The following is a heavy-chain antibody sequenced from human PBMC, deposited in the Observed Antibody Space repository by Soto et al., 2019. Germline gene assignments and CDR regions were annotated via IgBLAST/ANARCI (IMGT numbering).Heavy chain of an antibody. CDR3: ARDGWYYYGSGSKGEANTYYYGMDV. Sequence: ASVKVSCKASGYTFTGYYMHWVRQAPGQGREWMGWINPISGGTNYAQKFQGWVTMTRDTSISTAYMELSRLRSDDTAVYYCARDGWYYYGSGSKGEANTYYYGMDVWGQGTTVTVSS. CDR2: INPISGGT. D-gene: IGHD3-10*01. J-gene: IGHJ6*02. V-gene: IGHV1-2*04. CDR1: GYTFTGYY.